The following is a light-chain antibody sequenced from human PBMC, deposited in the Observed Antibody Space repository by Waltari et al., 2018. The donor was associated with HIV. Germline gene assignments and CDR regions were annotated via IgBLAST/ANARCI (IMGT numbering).Light chain of an antibody. CDR3: QQYNNWPPLT. J-gene: IGKJ4*01. V-gene: IGKV3-15*01. Sequence: EIVMTQSPATLSLSPGERATLSGRASQSFSSNLAWYQQRPGQAPRLLIYGASTRATGIPARFSGSGSGTEFTLTISSLQSEDFAVYYCQQYNNWPPLTFGGGTKVEIK. CDR1: QSFSSN. CDR2: GAS.